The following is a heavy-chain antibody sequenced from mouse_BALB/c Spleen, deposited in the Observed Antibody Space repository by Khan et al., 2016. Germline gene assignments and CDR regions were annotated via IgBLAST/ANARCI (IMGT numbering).Heavy chain of an antibody. CDR1: GFDFSRYW. J-gene: IGHJ3*01. D-gene: IGHD1-2*01. Sequence: EVQLVETGGGLVQPGGSLKLSCAASGFDFSRYWMSWVRQAPGKGLEWIGEINPDSSTINYTPSLKDKFIISRDNAKNTMYLQMSKVRYEDTALYYCARLHYYGRFAYWGQGTLVTVSA. CDR3: ARLHYYGRFAY. V-gene: IGHV4-1*02. CDR2: INPDSSTI.